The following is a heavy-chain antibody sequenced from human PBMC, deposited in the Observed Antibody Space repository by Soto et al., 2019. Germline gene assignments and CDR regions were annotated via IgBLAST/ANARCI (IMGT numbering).Heavy chain of an antibody. Sequence: ASLKVSCKASGYTFTGYYMHWVRQAPGQGLEWMGWINPNSGGTNYAQKFQGWVTMTRDTSISTAYMELSRLRSDDTAVYYCARGGIAAAGYYYYYGMDVWGQGTTVTVSS. CDR2: INPNSGGT. J-gene: IGHJ6*02. D-gene: IGHD6-13*01. CDR3: ARGGIAAAGYYYYYGMDV. CDR1: GYTFTGYY. V-gene: IGHV1-2*04.